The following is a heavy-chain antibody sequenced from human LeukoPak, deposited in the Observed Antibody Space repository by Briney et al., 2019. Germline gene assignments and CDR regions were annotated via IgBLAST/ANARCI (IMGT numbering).Heavy chain of an antibody. CDR3: ARVRGPTVTTMYFDY. J-gene: IGHJ4*02. D-gene: IGHD4-17*01. CDR1: GFAFRSHG. CDR2: ISPGGDTI. Sequence: GGSLRHSCAGSGFAFRSHGMIWVRQAPGRGLEWISYISPGGDTIYNADSVKGRFTISRDNAKNSLSLHMNGLTDEDTATYHCARVRGPTVTTMYFDYWGQGTLVTVSS. V-gene: IGHV3-48*02.